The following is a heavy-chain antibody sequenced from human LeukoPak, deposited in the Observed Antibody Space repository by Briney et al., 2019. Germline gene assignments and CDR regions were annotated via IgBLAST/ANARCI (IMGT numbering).Heavy chain of an antibody. V-gene: IGHV1-46*01. CDR2: INPSGGST. CDR3: ARALGYCSGGSCYGMDV. CDR1: GYTFTSYY. J-gene: IGHJ6*02. D-gene: IGHD2-15*01. Sequence: ASVKVSCKASGYTFTSYYMHCVRLAPGQGPEWMGIINPSGGSTNYAQKFQVRVTMARDMSTSTVYMELSSLRSEDTAVYYCARALGYCSGGSCYGMDVWGQGTTVTVSS.